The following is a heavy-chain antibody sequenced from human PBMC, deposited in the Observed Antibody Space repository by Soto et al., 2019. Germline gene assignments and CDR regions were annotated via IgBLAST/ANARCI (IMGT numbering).Heavy chain of an antibody. V-gene: IGHV3-23*01. CDR3: AKDYCSGGSCYLSDY. J-gene: IGHJ4*02. Sequence: EVQLLESGGGLVQPGGSLRLPCEAPGFTFSGNALAWVRKAPGKGLDWVSAISGSGGSTYYADSVKGRFTISRDNSKNTLYLQMNSLRAEDTAVYYCAKDYCSGGSCYLSDYWGQGTLVTVSS. CDR1: GFTFSGNA. CDR2: ISGSGGST. D-gene: IGHD2-15*01.